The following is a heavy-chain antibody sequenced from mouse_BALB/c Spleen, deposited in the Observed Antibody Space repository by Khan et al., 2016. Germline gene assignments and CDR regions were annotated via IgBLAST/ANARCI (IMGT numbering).Heavy chain of an antibody. Sequence: EVELVESGGGLVKPGGSLKLSCAASGFTFSSYAMSWVRQTPEKRLEWVASISSGGNTFYPDSLKGRFTISSDNARNILYLQMSSLRSEDTAMYYYTRGVTTVVDYFDDWGQGTTLTVSS. J-gene: IGHJ2*01. CDR3: TRGVTTVVDYFDD. V-gene: IGHV5-6-5*01. CDR2: ISSGGNT. CDR1: GFTFSSYA. D-gene: IGHD1-1*01.